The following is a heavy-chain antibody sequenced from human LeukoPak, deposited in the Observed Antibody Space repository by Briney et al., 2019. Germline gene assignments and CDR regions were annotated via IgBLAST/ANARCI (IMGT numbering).Heavy chain of an antibody. CDR2: INTYTGDP. Sequence: ASVKVSCKTSGYTFTDYGIHWVRQAPGQGLEWMGWINTYTGDPTYAQAFTGRFVFSLDTSVSTTYLQISSLKADDTAVFYCARDGSTNWYYYCGLDVWGQGTAVTVSS. CDR3: ARDGSTNWYYYCGLDV. D-gene: IGHD1-1*01. J-gene: IGHJ6*02. CDR1: GYTFTDYG. V-gene: IGHV7-4-1*02.